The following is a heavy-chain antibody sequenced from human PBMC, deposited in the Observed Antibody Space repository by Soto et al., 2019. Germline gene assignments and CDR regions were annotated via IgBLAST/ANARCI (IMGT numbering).Heavy chain of an antibody. CDR1: GFTFSSYW. D-gene: IGHD3-10*01. CDR2: INSDGSST. CDR3: ASLTMVRVDYYYGMDV. Sequence: GGSLRLSCAASGFTFSSYWMHWVRQAPGKGLVWVSRINSDGSSTSYADSVKGRFTISRDNAKNTLYLQMNSLRAEDTAVYYCASLTMVRVDYYYGMDVWGQGTTVTVSS. J-gene: IGHJ6*02. V-gene: IGHV3-74*01.